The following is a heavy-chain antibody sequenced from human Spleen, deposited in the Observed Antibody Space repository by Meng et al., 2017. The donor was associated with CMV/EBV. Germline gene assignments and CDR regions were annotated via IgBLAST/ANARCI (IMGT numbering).Heavy chain of an antibody. V-gene: IGHV1-18*01. Sequence: SGYTFNSYGISWVRQAPGQGLEWMGWISAYNGNTNYAQKLQGRVTMTTDTSTSTAYMELRSLRSDDTAVYYCARDRIMITFGGDFDYWGQGTLVTVSS. CDR3: ARDRIMITFGGDFDY. CDR1: GYTFNSYG. CDR2: ISAYNGNT. J-gene: IGHJ4*02. D-gene: IGHD3-16*01.